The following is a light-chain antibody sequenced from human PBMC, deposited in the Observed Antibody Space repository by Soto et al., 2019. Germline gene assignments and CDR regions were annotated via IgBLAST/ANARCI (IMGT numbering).Light chain of an antibody. J-gene: IGKJ1*01. CDR1: QSVSSY. CDR2: DAS. V-gene: IGKV3-11*01. CDR3: QQRSNSPRT. Sequence: PGERATLSCRASQSVSSYLAWYQQKPGQAPRLLIYDASNRATGIPARFSGSGSGTDCTLTISSLEPEDFAVYYCQQRSNSPRTFGQGTKVDIK.